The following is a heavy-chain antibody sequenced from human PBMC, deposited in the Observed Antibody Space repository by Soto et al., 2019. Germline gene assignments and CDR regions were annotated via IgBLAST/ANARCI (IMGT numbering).Heavy chain of an antibody. Sequence: QVQLQESGPGLVKPSETLSLTCTVSGGSISTYYWSWIRQPPGKGLECIGYIYYSGSTNYNPSLKRRVTISVDASKNQFSLELSSVTAAVTAVYSCARCIAAAGTSIDYWGQGTLVTVSS. CDR3: ARCIAAAGTSIDY. CDR1: GGSISTYY. CDR2: IYYSGST. D-gene: IGHD6-13*01. J-gene: IGHJ4*02. V-gene: IGHV4-59*08.